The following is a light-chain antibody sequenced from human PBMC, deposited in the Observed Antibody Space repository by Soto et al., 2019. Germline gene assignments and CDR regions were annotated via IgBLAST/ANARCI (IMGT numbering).Light chain of an antibody. V-gene: IGLV2-11*01. CDR2: DVT. Sequence: QSALTQPRSVSGSPGQSVTISCTGTSSDVGRYDYVSWYQQYPCEAPKLIIYDVTERPSGVPDRFSGSKSGNTASLTISGLRAEDEAAYSCCSFAGSYPYVFGSGTKVTVL. CDR1: SSDVGRYDY. J-gene: IGLJ1*01. CDR3: CSFAGSYPYV.